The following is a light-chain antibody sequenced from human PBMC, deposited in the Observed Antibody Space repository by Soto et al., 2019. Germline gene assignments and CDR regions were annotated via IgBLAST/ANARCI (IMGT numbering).Light chain of an antibody. J-gene: IGKJ4*01. V-gene: IGKV3-15*01. CDR3: QQYNNWPLT. CDR2: GAS. Sequence: EIVMTQSPASLSVSPGERATLSCRASQSLSSNLAWYQEKPGQAHRLLIYGASARAPGIPPRFSGSGSGTEFTLTISSLQSEDFAVYYCQQYNNWPLTFGGGNKVDIK. CDR1: QSLSSN.